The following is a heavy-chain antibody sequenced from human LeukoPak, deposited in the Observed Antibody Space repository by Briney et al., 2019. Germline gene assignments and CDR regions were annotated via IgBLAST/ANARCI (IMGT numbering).Heavy chain of an antibody. CDR3: ARHSIPYDTSTYRYYFDY. V-gene: IGHV5-51*01. D-gene: IGHD2/OR15-2a*01. J-gene: IGHJ4*02. CDR2: IYPGDSDT. CDR1: GYSFTSYW. Sequence: GESLKISCKGSGYSFTSYWIGWVRQMPGKGLEWMGIIYPGDSDTRYSPSFQGQVTISADKSISTAYLQWSSLKASDTAMYYCARHSIPYDTSTYRYYFDYWGQGTLVTVSS.